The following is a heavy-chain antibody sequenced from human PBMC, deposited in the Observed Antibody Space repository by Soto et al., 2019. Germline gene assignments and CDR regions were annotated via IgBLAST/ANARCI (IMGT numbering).Heavy chain of an antibody. CDR3: AHRRGVRVARTHHFDY. V-gene: IGHV2-5*02. CDR2: IYWDDDK. D-gene: IGHD3-10*01. Sequence: QITLKESGPTLVKPTQTLTLTCTFSGFSLSTSGVGVGWIRQPPGKALEWLALIYWDDDKRYSPYLKSRLTITKDTSKHQVVLTMTNIDPVDTATYYCAHRRGVRVARTHHFDYWGQGTLVTVSS. CDR1: GFSLSTSGVG. J-gene: IGHJ4*02.